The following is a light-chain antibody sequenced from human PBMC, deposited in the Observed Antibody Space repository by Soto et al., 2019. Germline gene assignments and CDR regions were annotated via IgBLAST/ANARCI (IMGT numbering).Light chain of an antibody. J-gene: IGKJ5*01. CDR2: GAS. CDR3: QQCGGSPPIT. Sequence: EIVLTQSPGTLSLSPGERATLFCRASQSINSTYLNWYQQKAGQAPILLIYGASSRATGIPGRFSGSGSGTDFTLTISRLEPEDFAVYFCQQCGGSPPITVGQGTRLEIK. CDR1: QSINSTY. V-gene: IGKV3-20*01.